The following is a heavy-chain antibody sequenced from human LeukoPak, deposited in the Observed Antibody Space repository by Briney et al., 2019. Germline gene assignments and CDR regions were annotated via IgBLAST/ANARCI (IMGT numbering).Heavy chain of an antibody. V-gene: IGHV3-11*04. D-gene: IGHD5-18*01. CDR3: ARDRDTAMAQPEDDY. CDR2: ISSSGSTI. Sequence: GGSLRLSCAASGFTFSDYYMSWIRQAPGKGLEWVSYISSSGSTIYYADSVKGRFTISRDNAKNSLYLQMNSLRAEDTAVYYCARDRDTAMAQPEDDYWGQGTLVTVSS. J-gene: IGHJ4*02. CDR1: GFTFSDYY.